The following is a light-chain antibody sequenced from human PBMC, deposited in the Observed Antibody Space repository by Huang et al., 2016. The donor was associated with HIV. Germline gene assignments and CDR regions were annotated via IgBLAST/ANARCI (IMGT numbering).Light chain of an antibody. J-gene: IGKJ3*01. CDR3: QQYNNRPLIT. V-gene: IGKV3-15*01. Sequence: EIGMTQSPATLSVSPWESATLSCRASQNITTNLVWYHQKVGQAPRLLIYGASTRATDVPARFSGSGSGTEFTLTISSLQSEDFGIYYCQQYNNRPLITFGPGTKVD. CDR2: GAS. CDR1: QNITTN.